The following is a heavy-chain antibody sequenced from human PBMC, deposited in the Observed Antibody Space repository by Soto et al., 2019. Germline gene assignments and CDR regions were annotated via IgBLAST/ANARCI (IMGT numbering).Heavy chain of an antibody. D-gene: IGHD3-3*01. J-gene: IGHJ3*01. CDR2: IYPGDSDT. CDR1: GYNFVTYW. Sequence: PGESLKISCEGSGYNFVTYWIGWVRQMPGKGLEWMGIIYPGDSDTRYSPSFQGQVTISVDKSLSTAHLQWSSLKASDTAMYSYARLPGSLTNPRAPFDFWGKGTLVTVSS. V-gene: IGHV5-51*01. CDR3: ARLPGSLTNPRAPFDF.